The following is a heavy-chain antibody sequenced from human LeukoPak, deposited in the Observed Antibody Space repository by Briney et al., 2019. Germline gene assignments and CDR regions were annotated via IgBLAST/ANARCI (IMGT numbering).Heavy chain of an antibody. V-gene: IGHV3-21*01. D-gene: IGHD1-26*01. J-gene: IGHJ4*02. CDR1: GFTFSSYS. CDR3: ARDRVGALLLYDY. Sequence: GGSLRLSCAASGFTFSSYSMNWVRQAPGKGLEWVSSISSSSSYIYCADSVKGRFTISRDNAKNSLYLQMNSLRAEDTAVYYCARDRVGALLLYDYWGQGTLVTVSS. CDR2: ISSSSSYI.